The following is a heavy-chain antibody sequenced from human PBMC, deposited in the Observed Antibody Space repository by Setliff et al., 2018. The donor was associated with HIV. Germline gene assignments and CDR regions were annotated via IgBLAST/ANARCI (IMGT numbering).Heavy chain of an antibody. CDR1: GGSISSYY. CDR3: ARNPCSCGSCPDAFDI. J-gene: IGHJ3*02. CDR2: IYYSGST. V-gene: IGHV4-59*01. D-gene: IGHD2-15*01. Sequence: PSETLSLTCTVSGGSISSYYWSWIRQPPGKGLEWIGYIYYSGSTNYNPSLKSRVTISVDTSKNQFSLKLSSVTAADTAVYYCARNPCSCGSCPDAFDIWGQGTMVTVSS.